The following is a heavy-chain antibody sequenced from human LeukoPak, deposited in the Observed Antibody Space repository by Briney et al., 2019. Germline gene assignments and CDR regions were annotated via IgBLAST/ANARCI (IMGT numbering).Heavy chain of an antibody. J-gene: IGHJ4*02. D-gene: IGHD3-10*01. CDR1: GFTFSSYA. Sequence: GGSLRLSCAASGFTFSSYAMSWVRQAPGKGLEWVSTFRGVGSTTYYADSVKGRFTIPRDNSKNTLSLQMNSLRAEDTAVYYCAKHYGSGTYSFDYWGQGTLVTVSS. CDR3: AKHYGSGTYSFDY. CDR2: FRGVGSTT. V-gene: IGHV3-23*01.